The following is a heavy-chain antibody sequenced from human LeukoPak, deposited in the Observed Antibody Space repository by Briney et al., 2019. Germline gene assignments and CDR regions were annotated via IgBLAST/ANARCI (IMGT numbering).Heavy chain of an antibody. CDR2: IYYTGST. J-gene: IGHJ4*02. D-gene: IGHD1-14*01. CDR3: ASSGTGYSYFDY. Sequence: PSETLSLTCSVSGGSISTYYWTWVRHPPGKGLEWVGYIYYTGSTNYNPSLKSRVTISLDTSKNQFSLKLTSVTAADTAVYYCASSGTGYSYFDYWGQGTLVTVSS. V-gene: IGHV4-59*12. CDR1: GGSISTYY.